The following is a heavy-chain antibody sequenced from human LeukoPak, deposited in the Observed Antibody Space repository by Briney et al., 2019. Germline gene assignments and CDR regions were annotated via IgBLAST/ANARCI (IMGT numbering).Heavy chain of an antibody. J-gene: IGHJ4*02. CDR2: IYPGDSDP. CDR3: ASHDYGDYGTFKY. CDR1: GYTFINYW. D-gene: IGHD4-17*01. V-gene: IGHV5-51*01. Sequence: GESLKISCKGSGYTFINYWIGWVRQMPGKGLEWMGIIYPGDSDPRYSPSFRGQVTISADKSISTAYLQWSSLKASDTAMYYCASHDYGDYGTFKYWGQGTLVTVSS.